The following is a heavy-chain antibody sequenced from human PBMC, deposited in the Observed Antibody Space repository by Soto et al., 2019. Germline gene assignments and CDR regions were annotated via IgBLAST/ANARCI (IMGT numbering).Heavy chain of an antibody. V-gene: IGHV3-9*01. D-gene: IGHD7-27*01. J-gene: IGHJ2*01. CDR3: AKDAGDAVGWYFDL. CDR1: GFTFDDYA. CDR2: ISWNRGSI. Sequence: EVQLVESGGGLVQPGRSLRLSCAASGFTFDDYAMHWVRQAPGKGLEWVSGISWNRGSIGYADSVKGRFTISRDNAKNSLYRQMNSLRAEDTALYYCAKDAGDAVGWYFDLWGRGTLVTVSS.